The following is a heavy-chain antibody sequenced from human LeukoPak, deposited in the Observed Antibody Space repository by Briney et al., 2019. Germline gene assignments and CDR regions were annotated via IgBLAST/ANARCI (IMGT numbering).Heavy chain of an antibody. CDR3: APFSAVTHYYFDY. V-gene: IGHV3-21*01. Sequence: PGGSLRLSCAASGFTFSRHSLMWVRQAPGRGLEWVSSISPDSGYIYYADSVKGRFTISRDNAENSLFLQMNSLGAEDTAVYYCAPFSAVTHYYFDYWGQGTLVTVSS. CDR2: ISPDSGYI. CDR1: GFTFSRHS. D-gene: IGHD6-13*01. J-gene: IGHJ4*02.